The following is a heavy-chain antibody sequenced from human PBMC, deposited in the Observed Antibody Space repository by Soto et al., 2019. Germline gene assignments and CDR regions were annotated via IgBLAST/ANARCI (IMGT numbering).Heavy chain of an antibody. J-gene: IGHJ4*02. Sequence: SQTLSLTCAISGDSVSSNSAAWNWIRQSPSRGLEWLGRTYYRSKWYNDYAVSVKSRITINPDTSKNQFSLQLNSVTPEDTAVYYCARGNPLYCSSTSCPYYFDYWGQGTLVTVSS. V-gene: IGHV6-1*01. CDR2: TYYRSKWYN. D-gene: IGHD2-2*01. CDR3: ARGNPLYCSSTSCPYYFDY. CDR1: GDSVSSNSAA.